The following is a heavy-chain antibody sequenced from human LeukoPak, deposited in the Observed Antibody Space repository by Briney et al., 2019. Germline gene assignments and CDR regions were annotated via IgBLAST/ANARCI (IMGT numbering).Heavy chain of an antibody. V-gene: IGHV4-59*01. D-gene: IGHD3-9*01. Sequence: SETLSLTCTVSGGSISSYYWSWIRQPPGKGLEWIGYIYYSGSTNYNPSLKSRVTISVDTSKNQFSLKLSSVTAADTAVYYCAREEAGYSSGDYYYYGMDVWGQGTTVTVSS. J-gene: IGHJ6*02. CDR1: GGSISSYY. CDR2: IYYSGST. CDR3: AREEAGYSSGDYYYYGMDV.